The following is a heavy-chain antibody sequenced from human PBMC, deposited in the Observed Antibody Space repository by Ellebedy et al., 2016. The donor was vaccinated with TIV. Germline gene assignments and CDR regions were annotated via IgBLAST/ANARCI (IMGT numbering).Heavy chain of an antibody. J-gene: IGHJ5*02. V-gene: IGHV3-66*01. D-gene: IGHD4-17*01. CDR2: IYTDGGT. Sequence: GESLKISCAASGFTVSSSFMSWVRQALGKGLEWVSVIYTDGGTNYTDSVLGRFDISRDSSKNTLYLQMNSLRADDTAVYYCARDPRGGGDYGDNWFDPWGQGTLVTVSS. CDR1: GFTVSSSF. CDR3: ARDPRGGGDYGDNWFDP.